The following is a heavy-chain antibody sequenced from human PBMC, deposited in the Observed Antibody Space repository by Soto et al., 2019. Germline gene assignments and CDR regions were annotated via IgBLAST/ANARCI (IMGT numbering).Heavy chain of an antibody. CDR2: INPGNGDT. CDR3: AAGGGGSRY. V-gene: IGHV1-3*05. Sequence: QVQLVQSGAEEKKPGASVKVSCKASGYTFNSYAMHWVRQAPGQSLEWMGWINPGNGDTKYSQTLQGRVTLTRDTSASTAYMELTSLSSDDTAVYYCAAGGGGSRYWGQGTLVTVSS. D-gene: IGHD2-15*01. CDR1: GYTFNSYA. J-gene: IGHJ4*02.